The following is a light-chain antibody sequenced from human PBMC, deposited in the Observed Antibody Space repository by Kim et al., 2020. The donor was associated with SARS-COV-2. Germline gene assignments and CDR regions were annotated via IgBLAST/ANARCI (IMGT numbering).Light chain of an antibody. CDR3: TSFTTSSTSWV. Sequence: SLTIPYTATTTAAVGECYVVWYQQHPGQAPNLIIYDVSNRPSGVSTRFSGSTSGNTASPTISGLQAEDEADYYCTSFTTSSTSWVFGGGTQLTVL. J-gene: IGLJ3*02. CDR1: TTAAVGECY. CDR2: DVS. V-gene: IGLV2-14*03.